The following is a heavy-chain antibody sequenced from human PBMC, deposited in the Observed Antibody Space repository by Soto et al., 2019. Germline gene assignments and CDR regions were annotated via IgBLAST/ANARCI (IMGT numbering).Heavy chain of an antibody. CDR1: GGTFSSYA. CDR2: IIPIFGTA. Sequence: WASVKVSCKASGGTFSSYAISWVRQAPGQGLEWMGGIIPIFGTANYAQKFQGRVTITADESTSTAYMELSSLRSEDTAVYYCARYEIAVAGTFDYWGQGTLVTVSS. CDR3: ARYEIAVAGTFDY. J-gene: IGHJ4*02. V-gene: IGHV1-69*13. D-gene: IGHD6-19*01.